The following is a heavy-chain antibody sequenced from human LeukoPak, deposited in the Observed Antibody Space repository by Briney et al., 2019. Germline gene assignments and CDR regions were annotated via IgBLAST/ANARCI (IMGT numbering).Heavy chain of an antibody. CDR3: AYSSGYYH. CDR2: ITSNGGST. J-gene: IGHJ1*01. Sequence: GGSLRLYCSASGFTFSLYAMHWVRQAPGRGLEYVSAITSNGGSTYYADSVKGRFTISRDNSKNTLYLHMSTLRPEDTAVYYCAYSSGYYHWGQGTLVTVSS. D-gene: IGHD3-22*01. CDR1: GFTFSLYA. V-gene: IGHV3-64D*06.